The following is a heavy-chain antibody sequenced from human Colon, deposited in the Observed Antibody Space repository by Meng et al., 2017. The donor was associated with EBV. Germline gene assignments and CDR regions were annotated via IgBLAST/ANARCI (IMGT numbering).Heavy chain of an antibody. CDR3: ASFDHIPRRNYFDY. Sequence: QVQLREAGPGMVEPSQTLSLTCTVSGGSMSSGNYYWSWIRQPPGKGLEWIGYIHHSGSAYYNPSLKSRVSISVDTSKNQFSLNLNSMTAADTAVYYCASFDHIPRRNYFDYWGQGTLVTVSS. D-gene: IGHD2-21*01. CDR2: IHHSGSA. J-gene: IGHJ4*02. V-gene: IGHV4-30-4*01. CDR1: GGSMSSGNYY.